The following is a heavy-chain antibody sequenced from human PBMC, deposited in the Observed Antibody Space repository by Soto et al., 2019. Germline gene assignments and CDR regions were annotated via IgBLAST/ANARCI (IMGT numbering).Heavy chain of an antibody. Sequence: PGGSLRLSCAPSGFTFSSYGMHWARQAPGKGLEWVAGIRESGNKTYYADSVKGRFTISRDISKNSLSLQLDSLGVEDTAVYFCVKDDGGYPSTAPHWGQGTLVTVSS. CDR1: GFTFSSYG. CDR3: VKDDGGYPSTAPH. V-gene: IGHV3-33*06. CDR2: IRESGNKT. D-gene: IGHD3-22*01. J-gene: IGHJ4*02.